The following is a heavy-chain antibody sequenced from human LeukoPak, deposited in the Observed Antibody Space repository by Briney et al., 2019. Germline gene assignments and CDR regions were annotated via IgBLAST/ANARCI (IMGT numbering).Heavy chain of an antibody. CDR2: INPNSGGT. D-gene: IGHD6-13*01. CDR3: VRDLFFAAAEREGDDY. J-gene: IGHJ4*02. Sequence: ASVKVSCKASGYTFTDYYIHWVRQAPGQGLEWMGWINPNSGGTNYAQKFRGRVTLTRDTSIYTAYMELSRLRSDDTAVYYCVRDLFFAAAEREGDDYWGQGTLVTVSS. V-gene: IGHV1-2*02. CDR1: GYTFTDYY.